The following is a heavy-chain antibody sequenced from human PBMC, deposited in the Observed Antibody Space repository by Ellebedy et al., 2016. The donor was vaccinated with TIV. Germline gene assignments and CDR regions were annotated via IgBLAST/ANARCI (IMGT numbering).Heavy chain of an antibody. CDR1: GFTFDDYA. V-gene: IGHV3-9*01. Sequence: PGGSLRLSCAASGFTFDDYAMHWVRQAPGKGLEWVSGISWNSGSIGYADSVKGRFTISRDNAKNSLYLQMNSLRAEDTASYYCAKDRGSTWSTWDYFDYWGQGTLVTVS. CDR3: AKDRGSTWSTWDYFDY. D-gene: IGHD6-13*01. J-gene: IGHJ4*02. CDR2: ISWNSGSI.